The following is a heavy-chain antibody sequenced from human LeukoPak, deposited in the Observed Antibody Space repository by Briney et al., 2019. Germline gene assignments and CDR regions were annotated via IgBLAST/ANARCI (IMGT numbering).Heavy chain of an antibody. CDR2: ISYDGSNK. CDR3: AGYCTNGVCPDPDY. CDR1: GFTFSSYA. D-gene: IGHD2-8*01. Sequence: GGSLRLSCAASGFTFSSYAMHWVRQAPGKGLEWVAVISYDGSNKYYADSVKGRFTISRDNSKNTLYLQMNSLRAEDTAVYYCAGYCTNGVCPDPDYWGQGTLVTVSS. J-gene: IGHJ4*02. V-gene: IGHV3-30-3*01.